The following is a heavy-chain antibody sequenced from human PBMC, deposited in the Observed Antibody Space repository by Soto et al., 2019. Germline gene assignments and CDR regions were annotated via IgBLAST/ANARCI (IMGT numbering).Heavy chain of an antibody. CDR2: IRASVGTT. V-gene: IGHV3-23*01. J-gene: IGHJ5*02. CDR1: GFTFSSYA. CDR3: ATPYPPDA. Sequence: EVPLLESGGGLVQPGGSLRLSCAASGFTFSSYAMNWVRQAPGKGLEWVSAIRASVGTTYYADSVKGRFTISRDNSKNTLYLHRNSVRAEDTAVYYCATPYPPDAWGQGTLVTVSS. D-gene: IGHD2-2*01.